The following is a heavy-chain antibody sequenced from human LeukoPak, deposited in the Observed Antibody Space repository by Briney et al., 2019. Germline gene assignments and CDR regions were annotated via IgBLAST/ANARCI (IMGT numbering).Heavy chain of an antibody. CDR3: AKAKWIQLWLEFDY. CDR2: ISGSGGST. J-gene: IGHJ4*02. D-gene: IGHD5-18*01. V-gene: IGHV3-23*01. Sequence: PGGSLRLSCAASGFTFSSYAMSWVRQAPGKGLEWVSAISGSGGSTYYADSVKGRFTISGDNSKNTLYLQMNSLRAEDTAVYYCAKAKWIQLWLEFDYWGQGTLVTVSS. CDR1: GFTFSSYA.